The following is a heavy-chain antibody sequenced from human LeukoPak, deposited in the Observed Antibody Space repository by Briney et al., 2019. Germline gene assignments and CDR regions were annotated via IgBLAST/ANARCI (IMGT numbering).Heavy chain of an antibody. J-gene: IGHJ6*02. V-gene: IGHV3-23*01. CDR2: ISGSGSST. CDR1: GFTFSNYV. Sequence: GASLRLSCAASGFTFSNYVMSWVRQAPGKGLEWVSGISGSGSSTYYADSVKGRFTISRDNSKNTLYLQMNSLRAEDTALYYCAKDKSVGSQDYSMDVWGQGTTVTVSS. CDR3: AKDKSVGSQDYSMDV. D-gene: IGHD1-26*01.